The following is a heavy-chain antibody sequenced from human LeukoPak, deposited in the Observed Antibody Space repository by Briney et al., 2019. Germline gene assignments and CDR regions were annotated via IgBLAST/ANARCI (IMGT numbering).Heavy chain of an antibody. CDR3: AKGTGGTFYYFDY. V-gene: IGHV4-61*02. CDR1: GGSISSGNYQ. CDR2: IYTSGST. D-gene: IGHD2-8*02. J-gene: IGHJ4*02. Sequence: SQTLSLTCTVSGGSISSGNYQWTWIRQPARKGLEWIGRIYTSGSTNYNPSLKSRVTISVDTSKNQFSLKLSSVTAADTAVYYCAKGTGGTFYYFDYWGQGTLVTVSS.